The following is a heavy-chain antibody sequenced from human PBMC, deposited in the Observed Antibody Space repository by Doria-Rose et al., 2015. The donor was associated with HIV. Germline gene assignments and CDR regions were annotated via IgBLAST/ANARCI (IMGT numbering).Heavy chain of an antibody. D-gene: IGHD6-13*01. Sequence: QVTLKEPGPVLVKPTETLTLTCTVSGVSLSSPGMGVSWIRPPPGKALEWLANIFSDDERSYKTSLKSRLTISRGTSKSQVVLTMTDMDPVDTATYYCARIKSSRWYHKYYFDFWGQGTLVIVSA. V-gene: IGHV2-26*01. CDR2: IFSDDER. J-gene: IGHJ4*02. CDR1: GVSLSSPGMG. CDR3: ARIKSSRWYHKYYFDF.